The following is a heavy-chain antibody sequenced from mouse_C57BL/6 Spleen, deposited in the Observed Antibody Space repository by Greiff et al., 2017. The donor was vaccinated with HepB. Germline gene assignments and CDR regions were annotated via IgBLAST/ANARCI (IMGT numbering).Heavy chain of an antibody. Sequence: VQVVESGAELARPGASVKLSCKASGYTFTSYGISWVKQRTGQGLEWIGEIYPRSGNTYYNEKFKGKATLTADKSSSTAYMELRSLTSEDSAVYVCARTGDYARDYWGQGTSVTVSS. J-gene: IGHJ4*01. V-gene: IGHV1-81*01. CDR2: IYPRSGNT. CDR3: ARTGDYARDY. CDR1: GYTFTSYG.